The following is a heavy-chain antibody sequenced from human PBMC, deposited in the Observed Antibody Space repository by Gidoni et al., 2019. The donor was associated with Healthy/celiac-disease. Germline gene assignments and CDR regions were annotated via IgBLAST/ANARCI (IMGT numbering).Heavy chain of an antibody. CDR2: IYPGDSDT. Sequence: EVQLVQSGAEVNKHGESLKISCKGSGYSFTSYWIGWVRQMPGKGLEWMGIIYPGDSDTRYSPSFQGQVTISADKSISTAYLQWSSLKASDTAMYYCARRSRDGYQGIGVEYYFDYWGQGTLVTVSS. D-gene: IGHD5-12*01. V-gene: IGHV5-51*01. CDR1: GYSFTSYW. J-gene: IGHJ4*02. CDR3: ARRSRDGYQGIGVEYYFDY.